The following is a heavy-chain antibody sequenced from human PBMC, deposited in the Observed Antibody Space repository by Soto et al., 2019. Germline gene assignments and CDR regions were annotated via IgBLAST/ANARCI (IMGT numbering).Heavy chain of an antibody. J-gene: IGHJ1*01. Sequence: SETLSLTCTVSGGSISSSSYYWGWIRQPPGKGLEWIGSIYYSGSTYYNPSLKSRVTISVDTSKNQFSLKLSSVTAADTAVYYCARHEISSGYLAEYFQHWGQGTLVTVSS. CDR1: GGSISSSSYY. D-gene: IGHD3-22*01. CDR2: IYYSGST. CDR3: ARHEISSGYLAEYFQH. V-gene: IGHV4-39*01.